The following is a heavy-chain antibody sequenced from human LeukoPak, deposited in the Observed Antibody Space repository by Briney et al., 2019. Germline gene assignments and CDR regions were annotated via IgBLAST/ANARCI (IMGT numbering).Heavy chain of an antibody. CDR1: GFTFSSYW. D-gene: IGHD3-3*01. J-gene: IGHJ6*03. CDR3: ARDLGDFWSGYGYYMGV. Sequence: GGSLRLSCAASGFTFSSYWMSWVRQAPGKGLEWVANIKQDGSEKYYVDSVKGRFTISRDNAKNSLYLQMNSLRAEDTAVYYCARDLGDFWSGYGYYMGVWGKGTMVTVSS. V-gene: IGHV3-7*01. CDR2: IKQDGSEK.